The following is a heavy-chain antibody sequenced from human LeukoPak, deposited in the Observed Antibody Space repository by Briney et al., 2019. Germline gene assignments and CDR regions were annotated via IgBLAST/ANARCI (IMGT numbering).Heavy chain of an antibody. CDR3: ARERDDEAFDY. V-gene: IGHV3-21*01. Sequence: GGCLRLSCAASGLCFSTYTMNWVRHAPGKGLEWVSSISSSDTYIYHADSVKGRFTISRDNAKNSLYLQMNSLRAEDTAVYYCARERDDEAFDYWGQGTLVTVSS. CDR1: GLCFSTYT. CDR2: ISSSDTYI. J-gene: IGHJ4*02. D-gene: IGHD1-1*01.